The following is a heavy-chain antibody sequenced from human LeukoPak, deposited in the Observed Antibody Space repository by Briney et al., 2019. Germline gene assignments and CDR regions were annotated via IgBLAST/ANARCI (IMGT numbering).Heavy chain of an antibody. CDR2: FDPEDGET. J-gene: IGHJ4*02. CDR1: GYTLTQLS. CDR3: ATGLVGYELWSGSRLDY. V-gene: IGHV1-24*01. D-gene: IGHD3-3*01. Sequence: ASVKVSCKVSGYTLTQLSMHWVRQAPGKGREWVGGFDPEDGETIYAQKFQGRGTMTEDTSTDPAYMELSSLRSEDTAVYYCATGLVGYELWSGSRLDYWGQASLVTVPS.